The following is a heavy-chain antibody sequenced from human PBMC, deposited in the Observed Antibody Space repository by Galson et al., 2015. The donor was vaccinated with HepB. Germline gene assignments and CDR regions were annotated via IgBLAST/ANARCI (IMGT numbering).Heavy chain of an antibody. J-gene: IGHJ6*03. D-gene: IGHD4-11*01. CDR1: GYTFTSYY. CDR3: ARGRGYSNMHYYMDV. Sequence: QSGAEVKKPGESLKISCKASGYTFTSYYMHWVRQAPGQGLEWMGIINPSGGSTSYAQKFQGRVTMTRDTSTSTVYMELSSLRSEDTAVYYCARGRGYSNMHYYMDVWGKGTTVTVSS. CDR2: INPSGGST. V-gene: IGHV1-46*01.